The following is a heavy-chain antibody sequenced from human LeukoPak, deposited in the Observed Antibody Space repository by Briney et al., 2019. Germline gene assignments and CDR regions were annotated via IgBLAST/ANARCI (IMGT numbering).Heavy chain of an antibody. CDR2: IYTSGST. Sequence: SSETLSLTCTVSGGSISSYYWSWIRQPAGKGLEWIGRIYTSGSTNYNPSLKSRVTMSVDTSKNQFSLKLSSVTAADTAVYYCARDLIGDIVVVPAAKGAFDIWGQGTMVTVSS. CDR3: ARDLIGDIVVVPAAKGAFDI. D-gene: IGHD2-2*01. V-gene: IGHV4-4*07. CDR1: GGSISSYY. J-gene: IGHJ3*02.